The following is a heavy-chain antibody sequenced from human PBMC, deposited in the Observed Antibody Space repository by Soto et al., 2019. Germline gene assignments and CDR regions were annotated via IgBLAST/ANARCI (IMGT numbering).Heavy chain of an antibody. J-gene: IGHJ4*02. CDR2: ISYDGSNN. V-gene: IGHV3-30*18. D-gene: IGHD6-13*01. Sequence: QVQLVESGGGVVQPGRSLRLSCAASGFTFSSYGMHWVRQAPGKGLEWVAVISYDGSNNYYADSVKGRFTISRDNSKNTLYLEMDSLRVEDTAVYYCAKDIYKGAAGTLLDYWGQGTLVTVSS. CDR3: AKDIYKGAAGTLLDY. CDR1: GFTFSSYG.